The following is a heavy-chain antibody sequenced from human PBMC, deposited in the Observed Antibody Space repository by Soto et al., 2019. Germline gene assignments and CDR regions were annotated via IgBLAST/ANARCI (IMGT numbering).Heavy chain of an antibody. V-gene: IGHV4-61*01. CDR2: LYFTGST. D-gene: IGHD3-16*01. Sequence: PSETLSLTCTVPGGSVSGGSYYWSWIRQTPTKGLEFIGYLYFTGSTNYNPSLKSRVSISRDTSKNQFSLNLRSVTAADTAVYYCARMSMMTQLDYWGQGTLVTVSS. CDR3: ARMSMMTQLDY. CDR1: GGSVSGGSYY. J-gene: IGHJ4*02.